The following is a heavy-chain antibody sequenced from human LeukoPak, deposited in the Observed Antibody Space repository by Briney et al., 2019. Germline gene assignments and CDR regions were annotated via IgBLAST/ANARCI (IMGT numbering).Heavy chain of an antibody. V-gene: IGHV4-59*08. CDR3: ARGSGERWLHLFS. CDR1: GGSISGYY. CDR2: VFYTGST. Sequence: SETLSLTCAVSGGSISGYYWSWIRQAPGKGLEWIGYVFYTGSTDYNPSLRSRVTISVDTSKNQFSLKLSSVTAADTAVYYCARGSGERWLHLFSWGQGTLVTVSS. D-gene: IGHD5-24*01. J-gene: IGHJ5*02.